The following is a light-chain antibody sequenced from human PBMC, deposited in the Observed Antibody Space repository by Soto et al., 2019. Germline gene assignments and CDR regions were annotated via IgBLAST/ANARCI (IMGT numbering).Light chain of an antibody. CDR3: SSYGGSNTVV. V-gene: IGLV2-8*01. J-gene: IGLJ2*01. CDR1: TSAVGGYNY. Sequence: QSALTQPPSASGSPGQSVTFSSTGGTSAVGGYNYVSWYQQHPGKAPKLMIYEVSKRPSGVPDRLSGSKSGNTASLTVSGLQAEDEADYYCSSYGGSNTVVFGGGTKLTVL. CDR2: EVS.